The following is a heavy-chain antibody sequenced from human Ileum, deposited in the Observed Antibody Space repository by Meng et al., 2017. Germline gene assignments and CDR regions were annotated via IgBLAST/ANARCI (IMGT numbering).Heavy chain of an antibody. V-gene: IGHV3-23*01. Sequence: GESLKISCAASGFTFSSYAMSWVRQAPGKGLEWFLAISGSGGSTYYADSVTGRFTISRDNSKNTLYLQMNSLRAEDTAVYYCAKAMVRGVIGYWGQGTLVTVSS. D-gene: IGHD3-10*01. CDR1: GFTFSSYA. J-gene: IGHJ4*02. CDR3: AKAMVRGVIGY. CDR2: ISGSGGST.